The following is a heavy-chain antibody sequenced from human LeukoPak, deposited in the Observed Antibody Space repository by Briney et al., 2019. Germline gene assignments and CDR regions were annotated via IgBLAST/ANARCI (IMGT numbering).Heavy chain of an antibody. D-gene: IGHD3-16*01. CDR2: INHNGNVN. J-gene: IGHJ6*02. CDR3: ARGGGLDV. V-gene: IGHV3-7*03. CDR1: GFTFSSYW. Sequence: GGSLRLCCAASGFTFSSYWMNWARQAPGKGLEWLASINHNGNVNYYVDSVKGRFTISRDNAKNSLYLQMSNLRAEDTAVYFCARGGGLDVWGQGATVTVSS.